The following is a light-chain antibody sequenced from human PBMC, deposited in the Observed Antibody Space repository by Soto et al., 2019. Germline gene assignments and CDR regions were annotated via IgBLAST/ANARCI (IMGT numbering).Light chain of an antibody. J-gene: IGLJ1*01. CDR3: QSYDSTLSARYV. Sequence: QSVLTQPPSVSGAPGQRVIISCTGSSSNIGAGYDVHWYQQRPGAAPKLLISANINRPSGVPDRFSGSKSGTSASLAITGLQADDEGDYYCQSYDSTLSARYVFGTGTKLTVL. V-gene: IGLV1-40*01. CDR2: ANI. CDR1: SSNIGAGYD.